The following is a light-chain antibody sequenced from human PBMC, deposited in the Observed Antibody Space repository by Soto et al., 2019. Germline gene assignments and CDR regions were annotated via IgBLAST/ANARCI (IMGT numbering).Light chain of an antibody. V-gene: IGLV1-40*01. Sequence: QSVLTQPPSVSGAPGQRVNISCTGSSSNNGAGYDVHWYQQLPGTAPKLLIYGNSNRPSGVPDRFSGSKSGTSASLAITGLQAEDEADYYCQSYDSSLSGVVFGGGTKLTVL. CDR3: QSYDSSLSGVV. J-gene: IGLJ2*01. CDR1: SSNNGAGYD. CDR2: GNS.